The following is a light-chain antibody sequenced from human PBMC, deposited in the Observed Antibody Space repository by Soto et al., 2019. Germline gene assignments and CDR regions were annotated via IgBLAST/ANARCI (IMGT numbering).Light chain of an antibody. J-gene: IGKJ5*01. V-gene: IGKV3D-11*02. CDR3: HQYKNWQPRT. CDR1: QSIHTS. CDR2: DST. Sequence: VLTQSPATLSLSPGERATLSCRASQSIHTSLAWYQQKSGKPPRLVIYDSTLRAPGVPSRFSGSGTGTDFTLTINSLQSEDVGVYYCHQYKNWQPRTFRQGTRLE.